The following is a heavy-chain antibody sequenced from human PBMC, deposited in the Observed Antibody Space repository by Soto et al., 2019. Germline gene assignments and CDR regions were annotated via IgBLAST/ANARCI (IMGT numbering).Heavy chain of an antibody. D-gene: IGHD6-13*01. CDR1: GFTFTNAW. V-gene: IGHV3-15*07. Sequence: GGSLRLSCAASGFTFTNAWMSWVRQAPGKGLEWVGRIKSNTDGGTADYAAPVKGRFTISRDDSKRTLYLQMNSLKTEDTAVYYCTTRAGLGIAAAVDYWGQGTLVTVSS. CDR3: TTRAGLGIAAAVDY. CDR2: IKSNTDGGTA. J-gene: IGHJ4*02.